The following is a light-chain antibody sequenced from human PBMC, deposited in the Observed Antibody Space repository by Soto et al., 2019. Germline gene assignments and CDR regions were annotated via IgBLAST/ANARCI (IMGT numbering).Light chain of an antibody. CDR3: SSYTGTNNYV. CDR2: EVT. V-gene: IGLV2-8*01. J-gene: IGLJ1*01. Sequence: QSALSQPPSASGSPGQSVTITCTGTNSDIGVYNYVSWYQQHPGKAPKLMIYEVTKRPSGIHDRFSGSKSGNTASLTVSGLQAEDEADYYCSSYTGTNNYVFGTGTKVTVL. CDR1: NSDIGVYNY.